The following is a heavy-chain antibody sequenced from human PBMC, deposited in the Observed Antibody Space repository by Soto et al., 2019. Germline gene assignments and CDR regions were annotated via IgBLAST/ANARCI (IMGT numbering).Heavy chain of an antibody. J-gene: IGHJ4*02. V-gene: IGHV1-69*01. Sequence: QVQLVQSGAEVKKPGSSVKVSCKASGGIFSTYAISWLRRAPGQGLEWMGGIIPIFGTPNYAQRFQGRVTITAGRTKSTAYMELSRLRSEDTAVYYCARDRDDYGSGNYYNRIDFWGQGTLVTVSS. CDR3: ARDRDDYGSGNYYNRIDF. CDR1: GGIFSTYA. CDR2: IIPIFGTP. D-gene: IGHD3-10*01.